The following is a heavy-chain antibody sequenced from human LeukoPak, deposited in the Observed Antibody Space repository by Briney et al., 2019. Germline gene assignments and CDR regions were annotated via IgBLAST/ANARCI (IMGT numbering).Heavy chain of an antibody. Sequence: TGGSLRLSCAASGFTFSSYSMNWVRQAPGRGLEWVSSISSSSRYIYYADSVKGRFTISRDNAKNSLYLQMNSLRAEDTAVYYCASSSGWHQLRAFDIWGQGTMVTVSS. CDR3: ASSSGWHQLRAFDI. D-gene: IGHD6-19*01. V-gene: IGHV3-21*01. J-gene: IGHJ3*02. CDR1: GFTFSSYS. CDR2: ISSSSRYI.